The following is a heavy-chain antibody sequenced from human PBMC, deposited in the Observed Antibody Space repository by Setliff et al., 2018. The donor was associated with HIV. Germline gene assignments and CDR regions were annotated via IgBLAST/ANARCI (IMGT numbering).Heavy chain of an antibody. CDR1: GGTFTNYY. Sequence: PSETLFLTCTLYGGTFTNYYWSWVRQAPGKGLEWIGEITDSGHTNYNPSLKSRVIISLDTSKKQFSLRLSSVTAADTAVYTCARGRDCSAVDCLIRYYYYSGLDVWGQGTTVTVSS. CDR2: ITDSGHT. CDR3: ARGRDCSAVDCLIRYYYYSGLDV. V-gene: IGHV4-34*01. J-gene: IGHJ6*02. D-gene: IGHD2-15*01.